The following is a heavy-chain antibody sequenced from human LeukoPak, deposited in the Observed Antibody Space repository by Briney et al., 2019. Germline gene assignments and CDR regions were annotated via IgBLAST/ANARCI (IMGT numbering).Heavy chain of an antibody. CDR2: ITSTSSYI. Sequence: PGGSLRLSSAASGFAFSTYSMNCVRQAPGKGLEWVSSITSTSSYIYYADSVKGRFTISRDNAKNSLYLQMNTLRAEDTAVYYCARVAGGSHHFDYWGQGTLVTVSS. CDR3: ARVAGGSHHFDY. CDR1: GFAFSTYS. D-gene: IGHD1-26*01. J-gene: IGHJ4*02. V-gene: IGHV3-21*01.